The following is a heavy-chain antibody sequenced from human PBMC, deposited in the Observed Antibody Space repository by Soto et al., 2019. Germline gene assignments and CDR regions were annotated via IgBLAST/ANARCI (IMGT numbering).Heavy chain of an antibody. CDR2: ISAHNGNT. Sequence: QIHLVQSGAEVKKPGASVKVSCKGSGYGFTTYGITWVRQAPGQGLEWMAWISAHNGNTNYAQKLQGRVTVTRDTTTSPGYMELRSPRSDEKALYYCARGRYGDYWGQGALVTVSS. CDR1: GYGFTTYG. J-gene: IGHJ4*02. V-gene: IGHV1-18*01. D-gene: IGHD1-1*01. CDR3: ARGRYGDY.